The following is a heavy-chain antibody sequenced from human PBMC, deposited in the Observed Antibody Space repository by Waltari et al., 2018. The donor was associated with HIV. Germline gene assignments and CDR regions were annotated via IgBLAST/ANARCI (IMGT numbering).Heavy chain of an antibody. D-gene: IGHD1-26*01. Sequence: QVQLQQWGAGLLKASETLSLTCAVYGGSFTGYYWSWIRPPPEKGLEWIGEINHSGSTTYNPSLRSRVTLSRDTSKNQFSLNLTSVTAADTAMYYCARGQVGAIYDYWGQGTLVIVSS. CDR3: ARGQVGAIYDY. CDR2: INHSGST. CDR1: GGSFTGYY. J-gene: IGHJ4*02. V-gene: IGHV4-34*01.